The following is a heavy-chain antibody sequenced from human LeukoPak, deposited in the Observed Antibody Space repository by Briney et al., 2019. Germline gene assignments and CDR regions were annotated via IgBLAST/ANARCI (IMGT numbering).Heavy chain of an antibody. Sequence: GASVKVSCKASGYTFTGYFMHWVRPAPGQGLEGMGRINPNSGGTNYAQKFQGRVTMTRDTSISTAYMELSRLRSDDTAVYYCAISIAARRYNFDYWGQGTLVTVSS. D-gene: IGHD6-6*01. J-gene: IGHJ4*02. CDR2: INPNSGGT. CDR3: AISIAARRYNFDY. V-gene: IGHV1-2*06. CDR1: GYTFTGYF.